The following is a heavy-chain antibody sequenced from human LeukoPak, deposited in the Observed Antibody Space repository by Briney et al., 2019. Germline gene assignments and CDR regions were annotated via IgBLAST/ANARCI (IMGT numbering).Heavy chain of an antibody. J-gene: IGHJ4*02. CDR3: ARGYCSSTSCYLDY. CDR1: GQSFRGYY. Sequence: SETLSLTCAVYGQSFRGYYSRGMPHPPGKGLEWIGEINHSGSTNYNPSLKSRVTISVDTSKNQFSLKLSSVTAADTAVYYCARGYCSSTSCYLDYWGQGTLVTVSS. V-gene: IGHV4-34*01. CDR2: INHSGST. D-gene: IGHD2-2*01.